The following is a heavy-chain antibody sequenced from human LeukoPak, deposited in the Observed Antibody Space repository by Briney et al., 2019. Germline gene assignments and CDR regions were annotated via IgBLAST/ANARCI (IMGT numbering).Heavy chain of an antibody. Sequence: ASVKVSCKASGYLVTGYYMHWVRQAPGQGLEWMGWINPNSGGTSYAQKFQGRVAMTRDTSISTACMELSRLRSDDTAVYYCARAWSSNWAYYFDYWGQGTLVTVSS. D-gene: IGHD6-13*01. CDR2: INPNSGGT. J-gene: IGHJ4*02. V-gene: IGHV1-2*02. CDR1: GYLVTGYY. CDR3: ARAWSSNWAYYFDY.